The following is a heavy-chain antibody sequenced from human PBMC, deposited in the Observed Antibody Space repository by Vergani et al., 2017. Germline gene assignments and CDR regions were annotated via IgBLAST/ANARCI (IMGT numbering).Heavy chain of an antibody. CDR3: ARDRFELVWSGMDV. J-gene: IGHJ6*02. V-gene: IGHV4-61*02. D-gene: IGHD6-6*01. CDR1: GGSISSGSYY. Sequence: QVQLQESGPGLVKPSQTLSLTCTVSGGSISSGSYYWSWIRQPAGKGLEWIGRIYTSGSTNYNPSLKSRVTISVDTSKNQFSLKLSSVTAADTAVYYCARDRFELVWSGMDVWGQGTTVTVSS. CDR2: IYTSGST.